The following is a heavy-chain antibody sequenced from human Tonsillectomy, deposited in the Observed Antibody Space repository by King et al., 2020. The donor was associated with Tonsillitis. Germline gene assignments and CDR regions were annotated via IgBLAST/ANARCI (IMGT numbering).Heavy chain of an antibody. V-gene: IGHV3-74*01. Sequence: VQLLESGGGLVQPGGSLRLSCAASGFTFSSYWMHWVRQAPGKGLVWVSRINSDGSSTSYADSVKGRFTISRDNAKNTLYLQMNSLRAEDTAVYYCARETQAYYYYMDVWGKGTTVTVSS. J-gene: IGHJ6*03. CDR1: GFTFSSYW. CDR2: INSDGSST. CDR3: ARETQAYYYYMDV.